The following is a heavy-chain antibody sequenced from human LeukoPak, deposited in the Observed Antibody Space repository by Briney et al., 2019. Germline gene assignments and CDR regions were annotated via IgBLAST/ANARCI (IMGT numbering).Heavy chain of an antibody. D-gene: IGHD3-22*01. CDR3: AREIEPIVVVITRDYYFDY. CDR1: GYTFTGYY. V-gene: IGHV1-2*02. CDR2: INPNSGGA. Sequence: GASVKVSCKASGYTFTGYYMHWVRQAPGQGLEWMGWINPNSGGANYAQKFQGRVTMTRDTSISTAYMELSRLRSDDTAVYYCAREIEPIVVVITRDYYFDYWGQGTLVTVSS. J-gene: IGHJ4*02.